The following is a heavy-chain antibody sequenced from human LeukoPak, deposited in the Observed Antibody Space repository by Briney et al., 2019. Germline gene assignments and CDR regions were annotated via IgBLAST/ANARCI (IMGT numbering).Heavy chain of an antibody. CDR3: ARQGDAFRHWFDP. V-gene: IGHV5-51*01. D-gene: IGHD3-16*01. CDR1: EYSFTSYW. J-gene: IGHJ5*02. CDR2: IYPGDSDT. Sequence: GESLKISCKGSEYSFTSYWTGWVRQMPGKGLEWMGIIYPGDSDTRYSPSFQGQVTISADKSISTAYLQWSSLKASDTAMYYCARQGDAFRHWFDPWGQGTLLTVSS.